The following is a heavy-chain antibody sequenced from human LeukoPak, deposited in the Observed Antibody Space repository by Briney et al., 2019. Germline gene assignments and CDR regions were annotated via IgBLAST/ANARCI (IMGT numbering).Heavy chain of an antibody. CDR2: IYSGGST. J-gene: IGHJ4*02. CDR3: ASNIVVMGPTDSGFDY. V-gene: IGHV3-66*01. CDR1: GFTVSSNY. Sequence: GGSLRLSCAASGFTVSSNYMSWFRQAPGKGLEWVSVIYSGGSTYYADSVKGRFTISRDNSKNTLYLQMNSLRAEDTAVYYCASNIVVMGPTDSGFDYWGQGTLVTVSS. D-gene: IGHD3-22*01.